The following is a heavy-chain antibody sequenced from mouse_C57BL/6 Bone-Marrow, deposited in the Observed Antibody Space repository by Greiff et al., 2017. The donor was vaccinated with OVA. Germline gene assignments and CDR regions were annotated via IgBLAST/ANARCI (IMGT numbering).Heavy chain of an antibody. D-gene: IGHD2-2*01. V-gene: IGHV1-26*01. CDR1: GYTFTDYY. J-gene: IGHJ3*01. CDR2: INPNNGGT. CDR3: AGWLRFAY. Sequence: VQLQQSGPELVKPGASVKISCKASGYTFTDYYMNWVKQSHGKSLEWIGDINPNNGGTSYNQKFKGKATLTVDKSSSTAYMELRSLTSEDSAVYYCAGWLRFAYWGQGTLVTVSA.